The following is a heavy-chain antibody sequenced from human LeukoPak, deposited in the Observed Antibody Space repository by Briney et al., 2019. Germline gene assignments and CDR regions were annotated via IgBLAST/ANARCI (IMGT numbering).Heavy chain of an antibody. CDR3: ARASLYCSSTSCPYNWFDP. V-gene: IGHV4-59*01. J-gene: IGHJ5*02. CDR1: GGSISSYY. D-gene: IGHD2-2*01. CDR2: IYYSGST. Sequence: SETLSLTCTVSGGSISSYYWSWIRQPPGKGLEWIGYIYYSGSTNYNPSLKSRVTISVDTSKNQFSLKLSSVTAADTAVYYCARASLYCSSTSCPYNWFDPWGQGTLVTVSS.